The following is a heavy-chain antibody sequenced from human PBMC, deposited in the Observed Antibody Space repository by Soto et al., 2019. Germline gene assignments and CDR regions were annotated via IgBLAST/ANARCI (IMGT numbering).Heavy chain of an antibody. CDR1: GFTFDDYT. J-gene: IGHJ5*02. CDR3: AKDIAPYYYGSGGWFDP. CDR2: ISWDGGST. Sequence: DVQLVESGGVVVQPGGSLRLSCAASGFTFDDYTMHWVRQAPGKGLEWVSLISWDGGSTYYADSVKGRFTMSRDNSKNSLYLQMNSLRTEDTALYYCAKDIAPYYYGSGGWFDPWGQGTLVTVSS. V-gene: IGHV3-43*01. D-gene: IGHD3-10*01.